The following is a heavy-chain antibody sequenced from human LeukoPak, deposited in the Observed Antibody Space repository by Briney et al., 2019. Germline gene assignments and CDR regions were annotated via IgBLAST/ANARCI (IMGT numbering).Heavy chain of an antibody. V-gene: IGHV3-30-3*01. CDR2: ISYYGGNK. Sequence: GGSLRLSCAASGFTFSSYAMHWVRQAPGKGLEWVAVISYYGGNKYYAGSVKGRFTISRDNSKNTLYLQMNSLRAEDTAVHYCARDWRGSSWYVPNPRGYYYYYYGMDVWGQGTTVTVSS. J-gene: IGHJ6*02. D-gene: IGHD6-13*01. CDR1: GFTFSSYA. CDR3: ARDWRGSSWYVPNPRGYYYYYYGMDV.